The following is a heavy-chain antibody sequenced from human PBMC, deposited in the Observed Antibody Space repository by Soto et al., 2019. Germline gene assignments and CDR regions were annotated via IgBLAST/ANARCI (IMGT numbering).Heavy chain of an antibody. V-gene: IGHV1-46*01. J-gene: IGHJ4*02. CDR3: ARTYESLPSHFGTIDY. CDR1: GYTFTSYY. CDR2: INPSGGST. D-gene: IGHD2-8*01. Sequence: ASVKVSCKASGYTFTSYYMHWVRQAPGQGLEWMGIINPSGGSTSYAQKFQGRVTMTRDTSTSTVYMELSSLRSEDTAVYYCARTYESLPSHFGTIDYWGQGTLVTVSS.